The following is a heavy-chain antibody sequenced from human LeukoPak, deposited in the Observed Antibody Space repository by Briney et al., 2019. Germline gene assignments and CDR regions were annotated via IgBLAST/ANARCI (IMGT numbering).Heavy chain of an antibody. CDR2: INPNSGGT. CDR1: GHTFTGYY. V-gene: IGHV1-2*02. J-gene: IGHJ4*02. Sequence: GASVKVSCKASGHTFTGYYMHWVRQAPGQGLEWMGWINPNSGGTNYAQKFQGRVTMTRDTSISTAYMELSRLRSDDTAVYYCATPQSPARSHMGLRYWGQGTLVTVSS. CDR3: ATPQSPARSHMGLRY. D-gene: IGHD3-16*01.